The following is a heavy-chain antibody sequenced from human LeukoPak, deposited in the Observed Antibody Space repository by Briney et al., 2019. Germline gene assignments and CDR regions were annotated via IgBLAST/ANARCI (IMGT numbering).Heavy chain of an antibody. CDR3: TRGGRTRMDV. Sequence: GGSLRLSCVVSGFTFSVFEMNWVRQAPGKGLEWVSYINGGGSTIYYADSVKGRFTISRDNAQNSLYLQMNSLRAEDTAVYYCTRGGRTRMDVWGQGTTVTVSS. V-gene: IGHV3-48*03. CDR2: INGGGSTI. CDR1: GFTFSVFE. J-gene: IGHJ6*02. D-gene: IGHD1/OR15-1a*01.